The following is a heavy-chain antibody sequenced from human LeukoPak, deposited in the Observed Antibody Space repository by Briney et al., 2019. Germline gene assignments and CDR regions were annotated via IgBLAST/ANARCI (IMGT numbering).Heavy chain of an antibody. CDR3: ARGTHITMVRGVIIGGFDY. V-gene: IGHV4-4*07. CDR2: IYISGIT. J-gene: IGHJ4*02. CDR1: GGSISSYY. D-gene: IGHD3-10*01. Sequence: SETLSLTCTVSGGSISSYYWSWIRQPAGKGPEWVGRIYISGITNYNPSLKSRLTMSVDTSKNQFSLKLSSVTAADTAVYYCARGTHITMVRGVIIGGFDYWAREPWSPSPQ.